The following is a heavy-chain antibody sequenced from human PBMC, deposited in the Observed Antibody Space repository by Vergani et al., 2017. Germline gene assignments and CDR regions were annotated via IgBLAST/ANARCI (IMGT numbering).Heavy chain of an antibody. J-gene: IGHJ4*02. Sequence: QVQLQQWGAGLLKPSETLSLTCAVYGGSFSGYYWSWIRQPPGKGLEWIGEINHSGSTNYNPSLKNRVTISVDTSKNQFSLRLSSMTAADAAVYYCARLDPVAAIRAQEDYWGQGTLVTVSS. CDR3: ARLDPVAAIRAQEDY. CDR1: GGSFSGYY. V-gene: IGHV4-34*01. D-gene: IGHD5-12*01. CDR2: INHSGST.